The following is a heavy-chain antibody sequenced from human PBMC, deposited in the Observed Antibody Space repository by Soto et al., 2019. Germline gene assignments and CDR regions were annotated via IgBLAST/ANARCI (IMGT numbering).Heavy chain of an antibody. V-gene: IGHV4-30-4*01. CDR3: ARDQDESAVTTFDY. CDR2: IYYSGST. J-gene: IGHJ4*02. D-gene: IGHD4-17*01. CDR1: GGSISSGDYY. Sequence: QVQLQESGPGLVKPSQTLSLTCTVSGGSISSGDYYWSWIRQPPGKGLEWIGYIYYSGSTYYNPSLKSRVTISVDTSKNQFSLKLSSVTSADTAVYYDARDQDESAVTTFDYWGLGSLVTVSS.